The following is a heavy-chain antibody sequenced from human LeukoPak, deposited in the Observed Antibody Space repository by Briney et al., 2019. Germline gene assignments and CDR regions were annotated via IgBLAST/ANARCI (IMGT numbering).Heavy chain of an antibody. CDR3: ATTGNFYDMDV. D-gene: IGHD1-1*01. CDR1: GFAFFSTS. CDR2: SSTVTGNI. V-gene: IGHV3-48*04. J-gene: IGHJ6*03. Sequence: GGSLRLSCAASGFAFFSTSIHWVRQAPGKGLEWLSYSSTVTGNIYYADSVKGRLTISRDNAKSSLNLQMSSLRAEDTAVYFCATTGNFYDMDVWGKGTTVTVSS.